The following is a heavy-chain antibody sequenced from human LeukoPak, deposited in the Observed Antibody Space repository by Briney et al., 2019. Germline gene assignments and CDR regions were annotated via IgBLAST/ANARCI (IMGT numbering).Heavy chain of an antibody. Sequence: SETLSLTCAVYGGSFSGYYWSWIRQPPGKGLEWIGEINHSGSTNYNPSLKSRVTISVDTSKNQFSLKLSSVTAADTAVYYCARGGRRVPAAPRPKTYYYYGMDVWGKGTTVTVSS. J-gene: IGHJ6*04. CDR3: ARGGRRVPAAPRPKTYYYYGMDV. CDR2: INHSGST. D-gene: IGHD2-2*01. CDR1: GGSFSGYY. V-gene: IGHV4-34*01.